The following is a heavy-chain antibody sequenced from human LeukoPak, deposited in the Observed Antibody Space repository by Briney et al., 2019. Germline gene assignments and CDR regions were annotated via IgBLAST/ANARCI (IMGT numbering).Heavy chain of an antibody. J-gene: IGHJ4*02. CDR2: IYSGERT. D-gene: IGHD1-1*01. CDR1: GFTVSSNY. CDR3: ARDNSGSIDY. Sequence: GGSLRLPCVASGFTVSSNYMSWVRQAPGKGLEWVSIIYSGERTFYADSVKGRFIISRDNSENTVYLHMNTLRAEDTGMYYCARDNSGSIDYWGQGTLVTVSS. V-gene: IGHV3-53*01.